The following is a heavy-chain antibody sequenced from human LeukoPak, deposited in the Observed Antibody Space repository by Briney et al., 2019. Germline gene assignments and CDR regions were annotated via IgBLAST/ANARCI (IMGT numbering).Heavy chain of an antibody. CDR2: IYYSGST. CDR1: GGSVSSGSYY. D-gene: IGHD1-26*01. Sequence: PSETLSLTCTVSGGSVSSGSYYWSWIRQPPGKGLEWIGYIYYSGSTNYNPSLKSRVTISVDTSKNQFYLKLSSVTAADTAVYYCARMYSGSYHDAFDIWGQGTMVTVSS. CDR3: ARMYSGSYHDAFDI. J-gene: IGHJ3*02. V-gene: IGHV4-61*01.